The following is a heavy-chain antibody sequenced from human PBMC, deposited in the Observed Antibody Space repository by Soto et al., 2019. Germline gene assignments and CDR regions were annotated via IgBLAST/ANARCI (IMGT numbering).Heavy chain of an antibody. CDR3: ARGDITIFGVESYYYYYGMDV. D-gene: IGHD3-3*01. CDR1: GGSFSGYY. CDR2: INHSGST. V-gene: IGHV4-34*01. J-gene: IGHJ6*02. Sequence: SETLSLTCAVYGGSFSGYYWSWIRQPPGKGLEWIGEINHSGSTNYNPSLKSRVTISVDTSKNQFSLKLSSVTAADTAVYYCARGDITIFGVESYYYYYGMDVWGQGTTVTVSS.